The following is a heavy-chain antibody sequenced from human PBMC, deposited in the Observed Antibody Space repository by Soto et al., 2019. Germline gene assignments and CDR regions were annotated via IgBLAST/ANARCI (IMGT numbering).Heavy chain of an antibody. J-gene: IGHJ4*02. CDR2: ISSSSSYI. V-gene: IGHV3-21*01. Sequence: EVQLVESGGGLVKPGGSLRLSCAASGFTFSSYSMNWVRQAPGKGLEWVSSISSSSSYIYYADSVKGRFTISRDNAKNSLYLQMNSLGAEDTAVYYCARGAGTGTFGLIDYWGQGTLVTVSS. D-gene: IGHD1-1*01. CDR1: GFTFSSYS. CDR3: ARGAGTGTFGLIDY.